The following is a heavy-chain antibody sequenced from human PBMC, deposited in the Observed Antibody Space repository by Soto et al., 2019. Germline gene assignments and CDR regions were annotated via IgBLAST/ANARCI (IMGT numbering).Heavy chain of an antibody. CDR1: GFSLSNNNW. V-gene: IGHV4-28*01. Sequence: SETLSLTCAVSGFSLSNNNWWGWFRQPPGKGLEWIGYISPSGSTYQNPSLQSRVTMSVDTSKNQFSLTLNSVTAMDTAVYYCAKIAGTARGPWFDPWGQGTLVT. CDR3: AKIAGTARGPWFDP. CDR2: ISPSGST. D-gene: IGHD2-21*02. J-gene: IGHJ5*02.